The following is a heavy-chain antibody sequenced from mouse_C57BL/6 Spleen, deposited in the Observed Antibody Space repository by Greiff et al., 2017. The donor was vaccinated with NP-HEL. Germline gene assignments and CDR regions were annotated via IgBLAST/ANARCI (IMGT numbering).Heavy chain of an antibody. D-gene: IGHD2-4*01. J-gene: IGHJ1*03. CDR2: IWSGGST. CDR1: GFSLTSYG. V-gene: IGHV2-2*01. CDR3: VGYYDYDWYFDV. Sequence: VQLQQSGPGLVQPSQSLSITCTVSGFSLTSYGVHWVRQSPGKGLEWLGVIWSGGSTDYNAAFISRLSISKDNSKSQVFFKMNSLQADDTAIYYCVGYYDYDWYFDVWGTGTTVTVSS.